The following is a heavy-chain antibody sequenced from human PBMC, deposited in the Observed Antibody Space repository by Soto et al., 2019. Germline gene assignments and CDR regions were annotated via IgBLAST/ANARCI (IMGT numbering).Heavy chain of an antibody. J-gene: IGHJ6*02. CDR1: GYTFTSYG. D-gene: IGHD3-3*01. V-gene: IGHV1-18*01. CDR3: ARDPKYDFWSGYYRFYYYYGMDV. CDR2: ISAYNGNT. Sequence: ASVKVSCKASGYTFTSYGISWLRQAPGQGLEWMGWISAYNGNTNYAQKLQGRVTMTTDTSTSTAYMELRSLRSDDTAVYYCARDPKYDFWSGYYRFYYYYGMDVWGQGTTVTAP.